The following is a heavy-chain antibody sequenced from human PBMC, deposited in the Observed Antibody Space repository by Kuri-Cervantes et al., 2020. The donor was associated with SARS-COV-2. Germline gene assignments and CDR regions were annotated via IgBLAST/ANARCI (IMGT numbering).Heavy chain of an antibody. CDR1: GYSFTSYW. CDR3: ARPYSSSSGGSYFDY. CDR2: IDPSDSYT. J-gene: IGHJ4*02. Sequence: GESLKISCKGSGYSFTSYWISWVRQMPGQGLEWMGRIDPSDSYTNYSPSFQGHVTISADKSISTAYLHWSSLKASDTAMYFCARPYSSSSGGSYFDYWGQGTLVTVSS. V-gene: IGHV5-10-1*01. D-gene: IGHD6-6*01.